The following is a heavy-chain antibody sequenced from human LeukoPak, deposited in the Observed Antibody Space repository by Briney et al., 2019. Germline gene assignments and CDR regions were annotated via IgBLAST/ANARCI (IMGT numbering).Heavy chain of an antibody. V-gene: IGHV3-23*01. D-gene: IGHD6-19*01. CDR1: GFTFSSYA. Sequence: GGSLRLSCAASGFTFSSYAMSWVRQAPGKGLEWVSAISGSGGSTYYADSVKGRFTISRDNSKNTLYLQMNSLRAEDTAVYHCAKDPYSSGWAPGHGFDDYWGQGTLVTVSS. CDR2: ISGSGGST. J-gene: IGHJ4*02. CDR3: AKDPYSSGWAPGHGFDDY.